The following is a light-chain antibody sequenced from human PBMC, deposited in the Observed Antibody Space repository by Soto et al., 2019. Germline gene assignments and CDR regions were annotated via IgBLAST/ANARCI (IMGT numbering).Light chain of an antibody. Sequence: DIQMTQSPSSLSASVGDRVTITCRASQGISNYLAWYQQKPGKVPKLLIYATSTLQSGVPSRFSGSGSGTDFTLTISSLQPEDVATYYCQKYNSAPRLTFGGGTKVEIK. CDR2: ATS. CDR3: QKYNSAPRLT. V-gene: IGKV1-27*01. CDR1: QGISNY. J-gene: IGKJ4*01.